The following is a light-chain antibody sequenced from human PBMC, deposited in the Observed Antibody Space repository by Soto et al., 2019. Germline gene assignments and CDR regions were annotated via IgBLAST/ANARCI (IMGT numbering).Light chain of an antibody. V-gene: IGKV1-5*01. J-gene: IGKJ4*01. CDR3: QQYTNFPLT. Sequence: DIQMTQSPSTLSASVGDRVTITCRASQSISSWLAWYQQKPGKAPKLVIHESARLENGVPSRLSGSESGTEFTLTISGLHAEDFATYYCQQYTNFPLTFGGGTKVEIK. CDR1: QSISSW. CDR2: ESA.